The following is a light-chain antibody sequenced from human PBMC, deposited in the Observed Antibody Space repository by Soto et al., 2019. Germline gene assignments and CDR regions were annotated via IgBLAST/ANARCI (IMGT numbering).Light chain of an antibody. CDR1: SSNIGNSF. CDR2: GND. V-gene: IGLV1-51*01. CDR3: GEWDSSLSGQYV. J-gene: IGLJ1*01. Sequence: QSVLTQPPSVSAAPGQRVTISCSGSSSNIGNSFVSWYQQFPGTAPKVLIYGNDKRPSGISDRFSASTSATSATLVITGLLFGEEADYYCGEWDSSLSGQYVFGTGTKVPVL.